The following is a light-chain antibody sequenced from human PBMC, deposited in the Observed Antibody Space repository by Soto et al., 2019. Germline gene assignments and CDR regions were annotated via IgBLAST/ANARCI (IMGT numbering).Light chain of an antibody. J-gene: IGKJ2*01. Sequence: EVVMTQSPATLSVSPGERATLSCRASQSISSNLAWYQQKAGQAPRLLMYGASTRATGVPARFSGSGSGTAFTHTITSLQSEDFAIYYYQQYNHWPSYTFGQGTKLEIK. V-gene: IGKV3-15*01. CDR1: QSISSN. CDR3: QQYNHWPSYT. CDR2: GAS.